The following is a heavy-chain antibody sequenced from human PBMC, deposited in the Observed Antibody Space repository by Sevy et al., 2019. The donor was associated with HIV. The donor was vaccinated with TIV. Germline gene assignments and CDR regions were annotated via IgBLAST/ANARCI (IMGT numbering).Heavy chain of an antibody. CDR1: GFSFSSYA. J-gene: IGHJ4*02. Sequence: GGSLRLSCAASGFSFSSYAMSWVRQAPGKGLEWVSAISGSGGSTYYADSVKGRFTISRDNSKNTLYLQMNSLRAEDTAVYYCEKDLGSSSWAYFDYWGQGTLVTVSS. CDR2: ISGSGGST. D-gene: IGHD6-13*01. V-gene: IGHV3-23*01. CDR3: EKDLGSSSWAYFDY.